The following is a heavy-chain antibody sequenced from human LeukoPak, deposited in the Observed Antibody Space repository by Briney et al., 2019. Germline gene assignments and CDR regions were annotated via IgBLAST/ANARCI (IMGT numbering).Heavy chain of an antibody. CDR1: GFTFSSYA. V-gene: IGHV3-23*01. Sequence: HRGGSLRLSCAASGFTFSSYAMSWVRQAPGKGLEWVSGISGSGGSTYYADSVKGRFTLSRDNSRNTLYLQMNSARAEDTAVYYCAILPGYSSGWYEVNYWGQGTLVTVSS. CDR3: AILPGYSSGWYEVNY. J-gene: IGHJ4*02. D-gene: IGHD6-13*01. CDR2: ISGSGGST.